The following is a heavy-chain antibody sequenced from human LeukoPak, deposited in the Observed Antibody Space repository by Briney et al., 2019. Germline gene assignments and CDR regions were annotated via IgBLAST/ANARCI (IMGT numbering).Heavy chain of an antibody. D-gene: IGHD3-10*01. J-gene: IGHJ4*02. CDR3: ARGRSYYGSGSYYSYDY. V-gene: IGHV3-74*01. CDR2: INSDGSST. CDR1: GFTFSSYW. Sequence: GRSLRLSCAASGFTFSSYWMHWVRQAPGKGLVWVSRINSDGSSTSYADSVKGRFTISRDNAKNTLYLQMNSLRAEDTAVYYCARGRSYYGSGSYYSYDYWGQGTLVTVSS.